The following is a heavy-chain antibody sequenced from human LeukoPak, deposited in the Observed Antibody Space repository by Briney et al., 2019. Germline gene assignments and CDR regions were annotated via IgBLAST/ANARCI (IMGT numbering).Heavy chain of an antibody. CDR2: ISGSGGST. J-gene: IGHJ4*02. Sequence: GGSLRLSCAASGFTFSSYAMSWVRQAPGKGLEWVSAISGSGGSTYYADSVKGRFTISRDNSKNTLYLQMNSLRAEDTAVYYCARDWGDIVVVVAASYFDYWGQGTLVTVSS. D-gene: IGHD2-15*01. CDR3: ARDWGDIVVVVAASYFDY. CDR1: GFTFSSYA. V-gene: IGHV3-23*01.